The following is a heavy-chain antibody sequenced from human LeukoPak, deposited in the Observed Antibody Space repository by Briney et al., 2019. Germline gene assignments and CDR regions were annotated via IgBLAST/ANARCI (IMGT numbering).Heavy chain of an antibody. D-gene: IGHD6-19*01. Sequence: PGGSLRLSCAASGFIFSSHWMTWVRQAPGKGLEWVSVIYSGGSTYYADSVKGRFTISGDNSKNTLYLQMNSLRAEDTAVYYCARIPAGTLFDYWGQGTLVTVSS. V-gene: IGHV3-66*01. J-gene: IGHJ4*02. CDR1: GFIFSSHW. CDR3: ARIPAGTLFDY. CDR2: IYSGGST.